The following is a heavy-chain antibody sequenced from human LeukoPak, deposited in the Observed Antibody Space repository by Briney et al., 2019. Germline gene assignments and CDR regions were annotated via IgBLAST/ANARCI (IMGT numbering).Heavy chain of an antibody. D-gene: IGHD2-2*01. J-gene: IGHJ5*02. V-gene: IGHV1-69*04. CDR1: GGTFSSYT. CDR2: IIPILGIA. Sequence: SVKVSCKASGGTFSSYTISWLRQAPGQGLEWMGRIIPILGIANYAQKFQGRVTITADKSTSTAYMELSSLRSEDTAVYYCARDRDIVVVPAAQYNWFDPWGQGTLVTVSS. CDR3: ARDRDIVVVPAAQYNWFDP.